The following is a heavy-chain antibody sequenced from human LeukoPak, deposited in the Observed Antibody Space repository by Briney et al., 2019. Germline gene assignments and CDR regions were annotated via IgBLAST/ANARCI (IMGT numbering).Heavy chain of an antibody. Sequence: SETLSLTCTVSGGSISSSYWSWIRQPPGKGLEWIGYIYYSGSTNYNPSLKSRVTISVDTSKNQFSLKLSSVTAADTAVYYCARIDYGEYLSFDPWGQGTLVTVSS. CDR1: GGSISSSY. J-gene: IGHJ5*02. CDR3: ARIDYGEYLSFDP. V-gene: IGHV4-59*13. CDR2: IYYSGST. D-gene: IGHD4-17*01.